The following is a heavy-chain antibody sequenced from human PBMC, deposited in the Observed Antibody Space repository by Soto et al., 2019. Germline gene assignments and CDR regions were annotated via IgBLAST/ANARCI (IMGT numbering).Heavy chain of an antibody. Sequence: GGSLRLSCAASGFTFSSYGMHWVRQAPGKGLEWVASIWSSGSNIYYADSVKGRFTISRDNSKNTLYLQMNSLRAEDTAVYYCARARDYDLWSGSGWFDPWGQGTLVTVSS. CDR2: IWSSGSNI. J-gene: IGHJ5*02. V-gene: IGHV3-33*01. CDR1: GFTFSSYG. CDR3: ARARDYDLWSGSGWFDP. D-gene: IGHD3-3*01.